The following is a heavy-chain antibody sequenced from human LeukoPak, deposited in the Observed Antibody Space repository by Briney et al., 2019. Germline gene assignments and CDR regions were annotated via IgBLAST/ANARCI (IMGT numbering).Heavy chain of an antibody. CDR1: GFTVSSNY. J-gene: IGHJ4*02. CDR2: IYSGGST. CDR3: ASGIISGLINY. D-gene: IGHD3-16*01. V-gene: IGHV3-53*01. Sequence: PGGSLRLSCAASGFTVSSNYMSWVRQAPGKRLEWVSVIYSGGSTYYADSVKGRFTISRDNSKNTLYLQMNSLRAEDTAVYYCASGIISGLINYWGQGTLVTVSS.